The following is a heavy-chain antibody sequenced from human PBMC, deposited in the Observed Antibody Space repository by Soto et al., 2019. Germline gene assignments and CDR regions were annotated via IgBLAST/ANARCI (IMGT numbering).Heavy chain of an antibody. D-gene: IGHD2-2*01. Sequence: GGSLRLSCAASGFTFSSYSMNWVRQAPGKGLEWVSYISSSSSTIYYADSVKGRFTISRDNAKNSLYLQMNSLRAEDTAVYYCARDSGYCSSTSCYYTFDYWGQGTLVTVSS. CDR2: ISSSSSTI. V-gene: IGHV3-48*01. J-gene: IGHJ4*02. CDR3: ARDSGYCSSTSCYYTFDY. CDR1: GFTFSSYS.